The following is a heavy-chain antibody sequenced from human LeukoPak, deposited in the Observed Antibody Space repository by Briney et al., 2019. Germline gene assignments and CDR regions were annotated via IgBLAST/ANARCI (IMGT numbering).Heavy chain of an antibody. V-gene: IGHV3-74*01. Sequence: PGGSPRLSCAASGFTFSSYWMHWVRQAPGKGLVWVSRINTDGSSTSYADSVKGRFTISRDNAKNTLYLQMNGLRAEDTAVYYCARDQGDDSSGLDYWGQGTLVTVSS. CDR3: ARDQGDDSSGLDY. CDR1: GFTFSSYW. D-gene: IGHD3-22*01. J-gene: IGHJ4*02. CDR2: INTDGSST.